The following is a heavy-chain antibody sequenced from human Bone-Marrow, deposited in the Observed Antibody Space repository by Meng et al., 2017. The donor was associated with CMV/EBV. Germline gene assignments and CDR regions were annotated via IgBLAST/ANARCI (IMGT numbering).Heavy chain of an antibody. CDR1: GFTFSNAW. Sequence: GGSLRLSCAASGFTFSNAWMSWVRQAPGKGLEWVGRIKSKTDGGTTDYAAPVKGRFTISRDDSENTLYLQMNSLKTEDTAVYYCTTGLSVAPDYYGMDVWGQGTTVPVYS. D-gene: IGHD2-15*01. CDR2: IKSKTDGGTT. J-gene: IGHJ6*02. V-gene: IGHV3-15*01. CDR3: TTGLSVAPDYYGMDV.